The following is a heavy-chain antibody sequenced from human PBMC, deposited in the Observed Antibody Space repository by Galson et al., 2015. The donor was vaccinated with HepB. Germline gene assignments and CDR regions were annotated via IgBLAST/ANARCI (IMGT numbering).Heavy chain of an antibody. Sequence: PALVKPTQTLTLTCTFSGFSVTTSGVGVGWIRQPPGKALEWLALIYWDGDERYSPSLKSRLTISKGSSKNQVVLILTNMDPVDTGTYYCAHIRRGAATAFDDWVQGTMVTVSS. CDR3: AHIRRGAATAFDD. D-gene: IGHD6-25*01. CDR2: IYWDGDE. CDR1: GFSVTTSGVG. V-gene: IGHV2-5*02. J-gene: IGHJ3*01.